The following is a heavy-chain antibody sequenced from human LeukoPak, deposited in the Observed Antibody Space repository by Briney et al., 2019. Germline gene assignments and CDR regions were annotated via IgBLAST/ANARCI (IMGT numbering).Heavy chain of an antibody. CDR1: GGSISSHY. CDR3: ARDSDGSGSYFDP. D-gene: IGHD1-26*01. V-gene: IGHV4-59*11. J-gene: IGHJ5*02. Sequence: SETLSLTCTVSGGSISSHYWSWIRQPPGKGLEWIGYIYYSGSTNYNPSLKSRVTISVATSKNQFSLKLSSVTAADTAVYYCARDSDGSGSYFDPWGQGTLVTVSS. CDR2: IYYSGST.